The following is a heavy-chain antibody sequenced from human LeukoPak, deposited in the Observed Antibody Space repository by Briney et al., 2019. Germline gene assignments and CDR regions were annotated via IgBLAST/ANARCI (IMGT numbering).Heavy chain of an antibody. Sequence: EASVTVSCKASGYTFTGYYMHWVRQAPGQGLEWMGWINPNSGGTNYAQKFQGRVTMTRDTSISTAYMELSRLRSDDTAVYYCARVGAAVAVPYFDYWGQGTLVTVSS. J-gene: IGHJ4*02. CDR3: ARVGAAVAVPYFDY. CDR1: GYTFTGYY. CDR2: INPNSGGT. D-gene: IGHD6-19*01. V-gene: IGHV1-2*02.